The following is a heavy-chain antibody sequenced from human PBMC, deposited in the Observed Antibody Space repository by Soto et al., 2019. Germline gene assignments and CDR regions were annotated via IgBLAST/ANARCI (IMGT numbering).Heavy chain of an antibody. J-gene: IGHJ4*02. CDR1: GVSISSYY. CDR2: IYYSGST. CDR3: ARDGRIYYDY. Sequence: SETLSLTCTVSGVSISSYYWSWIRQPPGKGLEWIGYIYYSGSTNYNPSLKSRVTISVGTSKNQFSLKLSSVTAADTAVYYCARDGRIYYDYWGQGTLVTVAS. D-gene: IGHD3-3*02. V-gene: IGHV4-59*01.